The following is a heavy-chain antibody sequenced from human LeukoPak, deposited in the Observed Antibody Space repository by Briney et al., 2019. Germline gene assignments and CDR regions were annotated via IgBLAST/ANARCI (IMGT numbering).Heavy chain of an antibody. CDR2: IYTSGST. CDR1: GGSISSSSYY. J-gene: IGHJ4*02. Sequence: SGTLSLTCTVSGGSISSSSYYWSWIRQPAGKGLEWIGRIYTSGSTNYNPSLKSRVTMSVDTSKNQFSLKLSSVTAADTAVYYCARDLRWFGKFDYWGQGTLVTVSS. D-gene: IGHD3-10*01. CDR3: ARDLRWFGKFDY. V-gene: IGHV4-61*02.